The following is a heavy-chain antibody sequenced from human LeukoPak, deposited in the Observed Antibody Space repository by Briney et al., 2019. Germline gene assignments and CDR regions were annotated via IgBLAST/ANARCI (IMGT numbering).Heavy chain of an antibody. CDR3: ARSPVVGATKNDAFDI. V-gene: IGHV1-69*06. D-gene: IGHD1-26*01. CDR1: GGTFSSYA. CDR2: IIPIFGTA. Sequence: SVKVSCKASGGTFSSYAISWVRQAPGQGLEWMGGIIPIFGTANYAQKFQGRVTITADKSTSTAYMELSSLRSEDTAVYYCARSPVVGATKNDAFDIWGQGTMVTVSS. J-gene: IGHJ3*02.